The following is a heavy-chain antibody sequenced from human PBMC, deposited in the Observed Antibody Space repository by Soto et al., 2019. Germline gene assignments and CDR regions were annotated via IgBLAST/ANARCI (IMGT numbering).Heavy chain of an antibody. Sequence: SETLSLTCTVSGGSISSYYWSWIRQPAGKGLEWIGRIYTSGSTNYNPSPKSRVTMSVDTSKNQSSLKLSSVTAADTAVYYCAREGWDFWSGSFDYWGQGTLVTVSS. V-gene: IGHV4-4*07. CDR3: AREGWDFWSGSFDY. CDR1: GGSISSYY. CDR2: IYTSGST. J-gene: IGHJ4*02. D-gene: IGHD3-3*01.